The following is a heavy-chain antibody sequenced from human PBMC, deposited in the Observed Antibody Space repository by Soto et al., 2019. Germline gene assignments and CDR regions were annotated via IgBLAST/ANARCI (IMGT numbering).Heavy chain of an antibody. D-gene: IGHD6-19*01. V-gene: IGHV1-69*13. J-gene: IGHJ3*02. Sequence: SVKVSCKASGGTFSSYAISWVRQAPGQGLEWMGGIIPIFGTANYAQKFQGRVTITADESTSTAYMELSSLRSEDTAVYYCARDAYSSGWTGGVGAFDIWGQGTMVTVS. CDR2: IIPIFGTA. CDR1: GGTFSSYA. CDR3: ARDAYSSGWTGGVGAFDI.